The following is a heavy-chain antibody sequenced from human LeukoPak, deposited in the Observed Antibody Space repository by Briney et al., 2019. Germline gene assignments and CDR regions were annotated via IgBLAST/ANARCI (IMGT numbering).Heavy chain of an antibody. CDR1: GGSLSSSNYY. J-gene: IGHJ4*02. CDR3: AREIGATIPKFDY. Sequence: SSETLSLTCTVAGGSLSSSNYYWGWIRQPPGKGLEWIGSIYYSGSTYYNPSLKSRVTISVDTSKNQFALKLSSVTAADTAVYYCAREIGATIPKFDYWGQGTLVTVSS. V-gene: IGHV4-39*06. D-gene: IGHD5-12*01. CDR2: IYYSGST.